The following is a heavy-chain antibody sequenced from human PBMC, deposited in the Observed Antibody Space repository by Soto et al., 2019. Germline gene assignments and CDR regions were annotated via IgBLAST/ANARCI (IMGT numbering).Heavy chain of an antibody. CDR2: ISSSSSTI. Sequence: GGSLRLSCAASGFTFSSYSMNWVRQAPGKGLEWVSYISSSSSTIYYADSVKGRFTISRDNAKNSLYLQMNSLRAEDTAVYYCARDLNDNENVLRYFSDAFDIWGQGTMVTVSS. D-gene: IGHD3-9*01. V-gene: IGHV3-48*01. CDR3: ARDLNDNENVLRYFSDAFDI. J-gene: IGHJ3*02. CDR1: GFTFSSYS.